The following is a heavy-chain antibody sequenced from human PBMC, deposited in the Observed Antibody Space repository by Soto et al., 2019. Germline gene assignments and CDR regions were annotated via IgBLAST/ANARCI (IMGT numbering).Heavy chain of an antibody. J-gene: IGHJ4*02. CDR2: ISGSGGST. D-gene: IGHD3-10*01. CDR1: RFIFSSYG. Sequence: EVQVLESGGGLIQPGGTLRLSCAASRFIFSSYGMSWVRQAPGKGLEWVSGISGSGGSTWYAGSVKGRFTISRDNAKKTLYLQVSSLRVDDRAVYYCAKSPVEYGAFDYWGQGTLVTVSS. CDR3: AKSPVEYGAFDY. V-gene: IGHV3-23*01.